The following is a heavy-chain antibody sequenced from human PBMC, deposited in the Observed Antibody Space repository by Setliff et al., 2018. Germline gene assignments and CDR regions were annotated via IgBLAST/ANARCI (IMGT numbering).Heavy chain of an antibody. CDR1: GGAVSGDY. D-gene: IGHD5-12*01. J-gene: IGHJ4*02. V-gene: IGHV4-59*02. CDR2: VYYSGIA. Sequence: SETLSLTCSVSGGAVSGDYWTWIRQPPGKGLEWIGYVYYSGIANYSPSLKSRLTISVDTSKNQFSLKLRSVTAADTAVYYCARGGTFRYFDYWGQGTPVTVSS. CDR3: ARGGTFRYFDY.